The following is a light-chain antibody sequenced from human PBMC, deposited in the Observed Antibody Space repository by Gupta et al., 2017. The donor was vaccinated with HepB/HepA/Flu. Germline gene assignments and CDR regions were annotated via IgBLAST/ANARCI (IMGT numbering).Light chain of an antibody. V-gene: IGKV3-11*01. J-gene: IGKJ3*01. Sequence: EIVLTQSPATLSLSPGERATLSCRASQSVSSYLVWYQQKPGQAPRLLIYDASKRDTGIPARFSGSGYGTDLTLTISSREQEDFAVYYCQQRSNWPPFTFGHGTKVDIK. CDR3: QQRSNWPPFT. CDR1: QSVSSY. CDR2: DAS.